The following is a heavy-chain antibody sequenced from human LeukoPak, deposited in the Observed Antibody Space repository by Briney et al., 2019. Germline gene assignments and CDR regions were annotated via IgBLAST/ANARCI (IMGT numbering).Heavy chain of an antibody. CDR1: GGSISSYY. J-gene: IGHJ4*02. D-gene: IGHD6-6*01. Sequence: SETLSLTCTVSGGSISSYYWSWIRQPAGKGLEWIGRIYTSGSTNYNPSLKSRVTMSVDTSKNQLSLKLSSVTAADTAVYYCARVTGQLGGLYYFDYWGQGTLVTVSS. CDR2: IYTSGST. CDR3: ARVTGQLGGLYYFDY. V-gene: IGHV4-4*07.